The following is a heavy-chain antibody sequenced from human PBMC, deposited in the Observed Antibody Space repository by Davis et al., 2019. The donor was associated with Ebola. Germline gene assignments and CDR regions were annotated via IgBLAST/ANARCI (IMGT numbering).Heavy chain of an antibody. CDR1: GFSLTTSRMY. V-gene: IGHV2-70*11. CDR3: TRIRWENYGSSSALDY. Sequence: SGSTLVKPTQTLTLTCTFSGFSLTTSRMYVTWVREPPGKALEWLARIDWDGDKYYNTSLKTRLSISKDTSKNQVVLTMSNVDPVDTATYYCTRIRWENYGSSSALDYWGQGILVTVSS. CDR2: IDWDGDK. J-gene: IGHJ4*02. D-gene: IGHD6-6*01.